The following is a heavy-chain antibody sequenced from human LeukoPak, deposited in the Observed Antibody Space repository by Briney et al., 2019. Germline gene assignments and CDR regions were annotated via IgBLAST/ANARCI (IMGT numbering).Heavy chain of an antibody. Sequence: PGGSLRLSCAASGFTLSSYSMNWVRQAPGKGLEWLSYISGSSITIYYADSVKGRFTISRDNAKNSLYLQMSSLRVEDTAVYYCARLQGEMRFDYWGQGTLVTVSS. CDR1: GFTLSSYS. D-gene: IGHD3-16*01. CDR2: ISGSSITI. CDR3: ARLQGEMRFDY. V-gene: IGHV3-48*01. J-gene: IGHJ4*02.